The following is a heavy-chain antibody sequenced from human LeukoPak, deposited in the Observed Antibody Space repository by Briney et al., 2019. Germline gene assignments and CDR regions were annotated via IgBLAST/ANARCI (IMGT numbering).Heavy chain of an antibody. CDR3: ARDLATIEDPLYYYYYGMDV. V-gene: IGHV3-66*01. CDR2: IYSGGST. J-gene: IGHJ6*02. CDR1: GFTVSSNY. D-gene: IGHD5-12*01. Sequence: GGSLRLSCAASGFTVSSNYMSWVRQAPGKGLEWVSVIYSGGSTYYADSVKGRFTISRDNSKNTLYLQMNSLRAEDTAVYCCARDLATIEDPLYYYYYGMDVWGQGTTVTVSS.